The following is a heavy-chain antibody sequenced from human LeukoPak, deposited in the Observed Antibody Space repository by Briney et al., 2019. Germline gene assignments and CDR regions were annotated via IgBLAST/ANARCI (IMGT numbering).Heavy chain of an antibody. Sequence: PGGSLRLSCAASGFTFSNYWMHWVRQAPGKGLVWVSRINSDGSNTNYADSVKGRFTISRDNAKNALYLQMNSLRAEDTAVYYCAKDLQTVNGFFPRRFTKADWFDPWGQGTLVTVSS. V-gene: IGHV3-74*01. CDR2: INSDGSNT. CDR1: GFTFSNYW. CDR3: AKDLQTVNGFFPRRFTKADWFDP. D-gene: IGHD4-17*01. J-gene: IGHJ5*02.